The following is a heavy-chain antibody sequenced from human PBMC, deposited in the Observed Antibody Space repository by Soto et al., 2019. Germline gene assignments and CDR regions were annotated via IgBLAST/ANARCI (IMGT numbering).Heavy chain of an antibody. CDR3: ARRPHYGDYVLVYFDF. V-gene: IGHV4-39*01. CDR1: GGSISSSSYY. Sequence: PSETLSLTCTVSGGSISSSSYYWGWIRQPPGKGLEWIGSIYYSGSTYYNPSLKSRVTISVDTSKNQFSLKLSSVTAADTAVYYCARRPHYGDYVLVYFDFWGQGTLVTVSS. D-gene: IGHD4-17*01. J-gene: IGHJ4*02. CDR2: IYYSGST.